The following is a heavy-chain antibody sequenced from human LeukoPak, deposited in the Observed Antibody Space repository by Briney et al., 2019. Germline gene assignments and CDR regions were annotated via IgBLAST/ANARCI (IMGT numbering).Heavy chain of an antibody. CDR1: GYRFTTDY. D-gene: IGHD5-12*01. CDR2: IYPDDSDT. CDR3: ARGGYSGYGIDY. V-gene: IGHV5-51*01. Sequence: GESLKISCKASGYRFTTDYIGWVRQMPGKGLEWMGIIYPDDSDTRYSPSFQGQVTISADKSISTAYLQWSSLKASDTAMYFCARGGYSGYGIDYWGQGTLVTVSS. J-gene: IGHJ4*02.